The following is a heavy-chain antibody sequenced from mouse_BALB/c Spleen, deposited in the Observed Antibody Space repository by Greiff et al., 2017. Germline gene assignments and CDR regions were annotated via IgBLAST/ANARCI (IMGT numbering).Heavy chain of an antibody. D-gene: IGHD1-1*01. CDR1: GYTFTSYV. Sequence: LVESGPELVKPGASVKMSCKASGYTFTSYVMHWVKQKPGQGLEWIGYINPYNDGTKYNEKFKGKATLTSDKSSSTAYMELSSLTSEDSAVYYCARFYSEDYFDYWGQGTTLTVSS. CDR3: ARFYSEDYFDY. CDR2: INPYNDGT. V-gene: IGHV1-14*01. J-gene: IGHJ2*01.